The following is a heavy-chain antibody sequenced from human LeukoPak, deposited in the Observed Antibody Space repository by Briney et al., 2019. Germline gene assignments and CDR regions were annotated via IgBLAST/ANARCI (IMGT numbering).Heavy chain of an antibody. J-gene: IGHJ6*02. CDR2: ISAYNGNT. V-gene: IGHV1-18*01. D-gene: IGHD6-19*01. CDR1: GYTFTSYD. Sequence: ASVKVSCKASGYTFTSYDISWVRQAPGQGLEWMGWISAYNGNTNYAQKLQGRVTMTTDTSTSTAYMELRSLGSDDTAVYYCARAGYSSAPWASDNYYYYGMDVWGQGTTVTVSS. CDR3: ARAGYSSAPWASDNYYYYGMDV.